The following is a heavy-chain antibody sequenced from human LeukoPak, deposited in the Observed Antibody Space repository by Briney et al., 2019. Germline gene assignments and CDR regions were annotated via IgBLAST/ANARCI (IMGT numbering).Heavy chain of an antibody. V-gene: IGHV3-21*01. Sequence: GGSLRLSCAASGFTFSSYSMNWVRQAPGKGLEWVSSISSSSSYIYYADSVKGRFTISRDNAKNSLYLQMNSLRAEDTAVYYCARGVKCEPDAFDIWGQGTMVTVSS. CDR1: GFTFSSYS. CDR3: ARGVKCEPDAFDI. J-gene: IGHJ3*02. CDR2: ISSSSSYI.